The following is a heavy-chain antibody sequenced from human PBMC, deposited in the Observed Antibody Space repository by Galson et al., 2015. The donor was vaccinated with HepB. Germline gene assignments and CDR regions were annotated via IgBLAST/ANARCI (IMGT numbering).Heavy chain of an antibody. D-gene: IGHD6-19*01. Sequence: SLRLSCAASGFTFSSYWMTWVRQAPGKGLEWVANIKQDGSEKYYADSVKGRFTISRDNSKTTVYLQMNSLRAEDTAVYYCAKDPSRLLEAGRLDSWGQGTLVTVSS. J-gene: IGHJ4*02. CDR3: AKDPSRLLEAGRLDS. V-gene: IGHV3-7*01. CDR1: GFTFSSYW. CDR2: IKQDGSEK.